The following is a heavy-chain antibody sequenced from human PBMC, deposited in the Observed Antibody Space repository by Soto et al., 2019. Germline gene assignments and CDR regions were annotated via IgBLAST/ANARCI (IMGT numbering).Heavy chain of an antibody. J-gene: IGHJ6*02. Sequence: QVQLVESGGGVVQPGRSLRLSCAASGFTFSSYGMHWVRQAPGKGLEWVAVIWYDGSNKYYADSVKGRFTISRDNSKNTRYLQMNSLRAEDTAVYYCARDRGSSDYYYGMDVWGQGTTVTVSS. CDR2: IWYDGSNK. V-gene: IGHV3-33*01. D-gene: IGHD6-6*01. CDR1: GFTFSSYG. CDR3: ARDRGSSDYYYGMDV.